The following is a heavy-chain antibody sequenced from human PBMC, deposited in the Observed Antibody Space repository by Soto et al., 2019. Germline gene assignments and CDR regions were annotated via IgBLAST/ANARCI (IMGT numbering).Heavy chain of an antibody. CDR3: ARAVAVAVGWFDP. CDR1: GGSISSYY. Sequence: SETLSLTCTVSGGSISSYYWSWIRQPPGKGLEWIGYIYYSGSTNYNPSLKSRVTISVDTSKNQFSLKLSSVTAADTAVYYCARAVAVAVGWFDPWGQGTLVTVSS. J-gene: IGHJ5*02. CDR2: IYYSGST. V-gene: IGHV4-59*01. D-gene: IGHD6-19*01.